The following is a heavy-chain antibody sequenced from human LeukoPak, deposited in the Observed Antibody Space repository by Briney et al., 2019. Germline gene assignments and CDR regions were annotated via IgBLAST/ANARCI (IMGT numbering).Heavy chain of an antibody. V-gene: IGHV4-59*12. D-gene: IGHD2/OR15-2a*01. Sequence: PSETLSLTCSVSGGSISTYLWSWIRQPAGKGLEWIGYIYHSGSTYYNPSLKSRVTISVDRSKNQFSLKLSSVTAADTAVYYCARADVNRSGFDYWGQGTLVTVSS. CDR3: ARADVNRSGFDY. CDR1: GGSISTYL. CDR2: IYHSGST. J-gene: IGHJ4*02.